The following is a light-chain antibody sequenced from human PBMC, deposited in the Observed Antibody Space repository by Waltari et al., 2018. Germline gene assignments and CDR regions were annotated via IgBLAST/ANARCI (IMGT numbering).Light chain of an antibody. CDR3: QQYYSVPLT. CDR1: QTISHSSNNKNY. J-gene: IGKJ1*01. V-gene: IGKV4-1*01. Sequence: DIVMTQSPDSLAVSLGERATINCKSSQTISHSSNNKNYLAWYQKKPGPPPRLLISWASSRESGVPDRFSGSGSGTDFTLTISSLQVEDVAIYYCQQYYSVPLTFGQGTKVGIK. CDR2: WAS.